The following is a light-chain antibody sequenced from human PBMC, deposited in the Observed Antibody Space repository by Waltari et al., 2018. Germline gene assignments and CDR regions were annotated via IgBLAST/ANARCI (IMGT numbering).Light chain of an antibody. CDR1: SLRSYH. CDR2: GQN. V-gene: IGLV3-19*01. Sequence: SSELTQDPVVSVALGQTVRITCQGDSLRSYHASWYQQKPGQAPVLVIYGQNNRPSGIADRFSGSTSGNTASLTITGAQAEDEADYYCDSRDSSGNHEVFGGGTKLTVL. CDR3: DSRDSSGNHEV. J-gene: IGLJ2*01.